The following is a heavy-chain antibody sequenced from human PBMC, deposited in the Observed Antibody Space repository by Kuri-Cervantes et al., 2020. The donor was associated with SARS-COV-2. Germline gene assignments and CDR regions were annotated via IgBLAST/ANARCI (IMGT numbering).Heavy chain of an antibody. CDR1: GFTFSSYG. D-gene: IGHD1-26*01. J-gene: IGHJ6*02. CDR2: IWYDGSNK. CDR3: AREGVVGATTYYYYGMDV. V-gene: IGHV3-33*01. Sequence: GGSLRLSCAASGFTFSSYGMHWVRQAPGKGLEWVAVIWYDGSNKYYADSVKGRFTISRDNSKNTLYLQMNSLGAEDTAVYYCAREGVVGATTYYYYGMDVWGQGTTVTVSS.